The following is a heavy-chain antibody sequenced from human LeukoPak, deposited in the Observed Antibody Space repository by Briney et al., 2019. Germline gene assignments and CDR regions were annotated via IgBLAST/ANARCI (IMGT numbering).Heavy chain of an antibody. CDR2: INHRGST. CDR1: GGSFSGYY. D-gene: IGHD6-19*01. CDR3: ARGGNGWYSDY. J-gene: IGHJ4*02. V-gene: IGHV4-34*01. Sequence: SETLSLTCAVYGGSFSGYYWSWIRQPPGKGLEWIGDINHRGSTNYNPSLKSRVTISVDTSKNQFSLKLSSVTAADTAVYYCARGGNGWYSDYWGQGTLVTVSS.